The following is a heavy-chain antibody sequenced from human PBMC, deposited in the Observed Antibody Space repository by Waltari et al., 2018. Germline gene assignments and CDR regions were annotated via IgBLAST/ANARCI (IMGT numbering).Heavy chain of an antibody. J-gene: IGHJ4*02. V-gene: IGHV1-69*08. CDR2: SIPIFGTT. CDR3: ARVSYVGVAATSFDY. Sequence: QVQLVQSGAEVKKPGSSVKVSCKASGGTFSSYAISWVRQAPGQGLEWMGRSIPIFGTTNYAQKFQGRVTITADKSTSTAYMELSSLRSEDTAVYYCARVSYVGVAATSFDYWGQGTLVTVSS. D-gene: IGHD2-15*01. CDR1: GGTFSSYA.